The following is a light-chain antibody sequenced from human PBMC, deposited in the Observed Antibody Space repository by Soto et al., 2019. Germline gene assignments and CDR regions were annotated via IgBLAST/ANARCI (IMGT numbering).Light chain of an antibody. J-gene: IGKJ2*01. CDR1: QSVNSN. Sequence: EIVMTQSPATLSVSPGERATLSCRASQSVNSNLAWYQQKPGQAPRLLIYGASTRVAGIPARFSGSGSGTEFSLTISSLQSEDFAVYYCQQYNNRPPDTCGQGTKLEIK. V-gene: IGKV3-15*01. CDR3: QQYNNRPPDT. CDR2: GAS.